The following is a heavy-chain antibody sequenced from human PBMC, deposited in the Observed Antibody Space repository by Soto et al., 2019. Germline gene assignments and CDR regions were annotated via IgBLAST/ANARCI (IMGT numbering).Heavy chain of an antibody. J-gene: IGHJ6*02. CDR2: FIPIFGTA. D-gene: IGHD6-6*01. CDR1: GGTFSSYA. V-gene: IGHV1-69*01. Sequence: QVQLVQSGAEVKKPGSSVKVSCKASGGTFSSYAISWVRQAPGQGLEWMGGFIPIFGTANYAQRFQGRVTITADESTSTAYVELSSLRSEDTAVYYCARGGQLVQGYDYYYGMAVWGQGTTVTDSS. CDR3: ARGGQLVQGYDYYYGMAV.